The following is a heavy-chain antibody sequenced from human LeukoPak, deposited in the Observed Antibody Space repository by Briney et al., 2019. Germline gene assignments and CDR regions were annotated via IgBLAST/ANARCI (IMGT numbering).Heavy chain of an antibody. J-gene: IGHJ6*03. V-gene: IGHV4-34*01. CDR1: GGSFSGYY. Sequence: PSETLSLTCAVYGGSFSGYYWSWIRQPPGKGLEWIGEINHSGSTNYNPSLKSRVTISVDTSKNQFSLKLSSVTAADTAVYYCARGRGTYYYGSGKHYMDVWGKGTTVTISS. CDR3: ARGRGTYYYGSGKHYMDV. CDR2: INHSGST. D-gene: IGHD3-10*01.